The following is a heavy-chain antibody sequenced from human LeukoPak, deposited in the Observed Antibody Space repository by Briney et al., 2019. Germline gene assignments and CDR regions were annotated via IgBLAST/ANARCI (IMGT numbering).Heavy chain of an antibody. V-gene: IGHV3-20*04. D-gene: IGHD5-12*01. J-gene: IGHJ4*02. CDR1: GFTFSNKY. Sequence: AGGSLRLSCAASGFTFSNKYMSWVRQAPGKGLEWVSGINWNGGSKGYADSVKGRFTISRDNAKNSLYLQMNSLRAEDTALYYCARVTYYDSLYYFDYWGQGTLVTVAS. CDR3: ARVTYYDSLYYFDY. CDR2: INWNGGSK.